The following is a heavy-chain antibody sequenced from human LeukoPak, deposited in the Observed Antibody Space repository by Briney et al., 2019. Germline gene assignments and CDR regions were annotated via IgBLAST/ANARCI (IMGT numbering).Heavy chain of an antibody. V-gene: IGHV3-21*01. D-gene: IGHD3-9*01. Sequence: GGSLRLSCAASGFTFSNYNMNWVRQAPGKGLEWVSSISNSSSYIYYADSVKGRFTISRDNTKNSLYLQMNSLRDEDTAVYYCARARLTGYYYYYGMDVWGQGTTVTVSS. CDR2: ISNSSSYI. J-gene: IGHJ6*02. CDR1: GFTFSNYN. CDR3: ARARLTGYYYYYGMDV.